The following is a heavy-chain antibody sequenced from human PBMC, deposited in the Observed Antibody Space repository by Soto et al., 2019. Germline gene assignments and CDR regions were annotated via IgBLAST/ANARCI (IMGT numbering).Heavy chain of an antibody. CDR2: ISYNGTT. V-gene: IGHV4-61*01. CDR1: GGTISSSNW. CDR3: AKDYLVGATTFLDY. Sequence: SETLSLTCAVSGGTISSSNWWSWIRQPPGKGLEGRGYISYNGTTNYNPSPRSRVTISVDTSKNTLYLQMNSLRAEDTVVYYCAKDYLVGATTFLDYWGQGTLVTVSS. D-gene: IGHD1-26*01. J-gene: IGHJ4*02.